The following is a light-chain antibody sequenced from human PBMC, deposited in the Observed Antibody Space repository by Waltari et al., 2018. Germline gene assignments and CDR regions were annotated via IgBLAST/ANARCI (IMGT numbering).Light chain of an antibody. CDR2: DVS. Sequence: QSALTQPASVSGSPGQSITISCTGISSDVGSYNSVSWYQDHPGQGPQVIIYDVSDRPSGVSARFSGSKSGNTASLTISGLQAEDEADYYCSSQSSNNVVLFGGGTKVTVL. V-gene: IGLV2-14*03. CDR3: SSQSSNNVVL. CDR1: SSDVGSYNS. J-gene: IGLJ3*02.